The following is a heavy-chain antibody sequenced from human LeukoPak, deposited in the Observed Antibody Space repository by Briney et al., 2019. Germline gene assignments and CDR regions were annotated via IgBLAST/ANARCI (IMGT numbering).Heavy chain of an antibody. CDR3: AKDLPLVGAIGNWFDP. CDR2: IYSGGST. J-gene: IGHJ5*02. V-gene: IGHV3-53*01. Sequence: PGGSLRLSCAASGFTVSSNYMSWVRQAPGKGLEWVSVIYSGGSTYYADSVKGRFTISRDNAKNTLYLQMNSLRAEDTAVYYCAKDLPLVGAIGNWFDPWGQGTLVTVSS. D-gene: IGHD1-26*01. CDR1: GFTVSSNY.